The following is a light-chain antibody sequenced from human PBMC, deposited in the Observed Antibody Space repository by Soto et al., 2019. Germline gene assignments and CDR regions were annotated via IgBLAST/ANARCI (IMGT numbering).Light chain of an antibody. CDR2: DAS. CDR1: QSISSW. Sequence: DIQMTQSPSTLSASVGDRDTITCRASQSISSWLAWYQQKPGKAPKLLIYDASSLESGVPSRFSGSGSGTEFTLTISSLQPDDFATYYCQQYNSYSRKTFGQGTKVDIK. CDR3: QQYNSYSRKT. V-gene: IGKV1-5*01. J-gene: IGKJ1*01.